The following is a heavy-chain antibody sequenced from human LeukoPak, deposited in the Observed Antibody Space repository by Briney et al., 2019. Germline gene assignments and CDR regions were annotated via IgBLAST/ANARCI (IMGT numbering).Heavy chain of an antibody. CDR1: TYFYSYGKD. Sequence: SETLSLTCAVSTYFYSYGKDFGGNRQPPGKGLEWIGSIYHSGSTYYNPSLKSRVTISVDAFKNQFSLKLSSVTAAHTAVCYCDPVPPVLCFGELSVWIDPWGQGTLVTVSS. V-gene: IGHV4-38-2*01. J-gene: IGHJ5*02. CDR3: DPVPPVLCFGELSVWIDP. D-gene: IGHD3-10*01. CDR2: IYHSGST.